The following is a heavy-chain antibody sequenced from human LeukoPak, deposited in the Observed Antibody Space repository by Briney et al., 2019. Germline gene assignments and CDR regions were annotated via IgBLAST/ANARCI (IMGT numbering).Heavy chain of an antibody. CDR3: ARDKNGYSYGYGDF. V-gene: IGHV3-74*01. CDR2: INNDGRST. Sequence: GGSLRLSCASSGFTFSFYWMHWVRQAPGKGLVWVSRINNDGRSTSYAGSVKGRFTISRDNAKNTLYLQMNSLRAEDTALYYCARDKNGYSYGYGDFWGQGTLVTVSS. J-gene: IGHJ4*02. CDR1: GFTFSFYW. D-gene: IGHD5-18*01.